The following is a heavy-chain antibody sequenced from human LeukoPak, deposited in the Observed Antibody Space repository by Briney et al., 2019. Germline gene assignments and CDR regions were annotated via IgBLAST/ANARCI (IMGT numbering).Heavy chain of an antibody. J-gene: IGHJ4*02. CDR1: GFTFSSYG. CDR2: IRYDGSNK. V-gene: IGHV3-30*02. CDR3: AKDSQKKRYYFDY. Sequence: PGGSLRLSCAASGFTFSSYGMHWVRQAPGKGLEWVAFIRYDGSNKYYADSVKGRFTISRDNSKNTLYLQMNSLRAEDTAVYYCAKDSQKKRYYFDYWGQGTLVTVSS.